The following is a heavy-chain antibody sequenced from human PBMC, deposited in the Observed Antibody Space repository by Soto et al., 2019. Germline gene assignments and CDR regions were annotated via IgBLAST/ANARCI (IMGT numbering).Heavy chain of an antibody. CDR3: AHSKFYESSGYPDY. CDR1: GFSLSTSGVG. D-gene: IGHD3-22*01. Sequence: KSGPTLVNPTQTLTLTCTLSGFSLSTSGVGVGWIRQPPGKALEWLALIYWNDDKRYTPSLKNRLTITKDTSKNRVVLTMTNMDPVDTATYYCAHSKFYESSGYPDYWGQGTLVTVSS. J-gene: IGHJ4*02. V-gene: IGHV2-5*01. CDR2: IYWNDDK.